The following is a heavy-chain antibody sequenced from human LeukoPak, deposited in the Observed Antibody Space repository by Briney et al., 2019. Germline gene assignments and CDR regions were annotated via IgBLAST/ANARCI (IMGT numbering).Heavy chain of an antibody. J-gene: IGHJ5*02. CDR3: AKKYNTGLDP. D-gene: IGHD1-14*01. V-gene: IGHV3-23*01. CDR1: GFSFSTYA. CDR2: ITATGRDT. Sequence: GGSLRLSCAASGFSFSTYAMNWVRQAPGKRLEWVSSITATGRDTYYALSVKGRITISRDNSKNTLYLQMNSLRAEDTAVYYCAKKYNTGLDPWGQGTLVTVSS.